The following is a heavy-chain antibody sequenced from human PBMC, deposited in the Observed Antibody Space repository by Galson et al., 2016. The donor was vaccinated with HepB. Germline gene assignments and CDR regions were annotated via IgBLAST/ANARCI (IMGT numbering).Heavy chain of an antibody. D-gene: IGHD3-3*01. CDR1: GFRFSDYY. J-gene: IGHJ2*01. V-gene: IGHV3-11*01. CDR3: ARFGGPPNNWYFDL. Sequence: SLRLSCAGSGFRFSDYYMSWTRQAPGKGLEWLSYISSSGGTTYYADSVKGRFTSSRDNAANSLHLQMSSLRADDTAGYYCARFGGPPNNWYFDLWGRGILVTVSS. CDR2: ISSSGGTT.